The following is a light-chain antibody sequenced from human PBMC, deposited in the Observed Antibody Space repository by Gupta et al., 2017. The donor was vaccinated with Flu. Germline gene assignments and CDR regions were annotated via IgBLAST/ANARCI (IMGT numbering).Light chain of an antibody. CDR3: YQEISYGLT. CDR2: LAS. Sequence: PSTPSASVGGRVTITCRASPSISSWLASYQQKPGRGPKLLLYLASAVQDGVSSTFSGSGSGRAFTLTIIRLQPDDAATYYCYQEISYGLTFGQGTRLE. V-gene: IGKV1-5*03. CDR1: PSISSW. J-gene: IGKJ5*01.